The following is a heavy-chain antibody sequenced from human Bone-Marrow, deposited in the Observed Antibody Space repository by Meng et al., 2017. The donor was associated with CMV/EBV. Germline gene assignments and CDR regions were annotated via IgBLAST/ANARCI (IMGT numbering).Heavy chain of an antibody. V-gene: IGHV4-61*08. CDR3: ARVEGGDWFDP. D-gene: IGHD3-16*01. CDR1: GGSISSGDYY. Sequence: SETLSLTCTVSGGSISSGDYYWSWIRQPPGKGLEWIGYIYYSGSTYYNPSLKSRVTMSVDTSKNQFSLKLSSVTAADTAVYYCARVEGGDWFDPWGQGPLVTVPS. J-gene: IGHJ5*02. CDR2: IYYSGST.